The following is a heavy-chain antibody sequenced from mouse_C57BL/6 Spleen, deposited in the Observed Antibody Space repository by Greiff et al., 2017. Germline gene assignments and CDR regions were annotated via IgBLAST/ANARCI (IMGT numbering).Heavy chain of an antibody. Sequence: QVQLQQPGAELVRPGSSVKLSCKASGYTFTSYWMHWVKQRPIQGLEWIGNIDPSDSETHYNQKFKDKATLTVDKSSSTAYMQLSSLTSEDSAVYYCARGYYYAMDYWGQGTSVTVPS. V-gene: IGHV1-52*01. J-gene: IGHJ4*01. CDR3: ARGYYYAMDY. CDR2: IDPSDSET. CDR1: GYTFTSYW.